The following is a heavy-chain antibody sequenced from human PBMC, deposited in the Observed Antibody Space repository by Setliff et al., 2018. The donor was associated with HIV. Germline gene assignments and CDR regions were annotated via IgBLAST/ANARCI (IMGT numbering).Heavy chain of an antibody. J-gene: IGHJ4*02. CDR2: ISYDGSKK. V-gene: IGHV3-30*04. D-gene: IGHD6-19*01. Sequence: GGSLRLSCAASGFTFSRYGMHWVRQAPGKGLEWVAFISYDGSKKYDADSVKGRFTISRDNAKTSLYLQMNSLRVEDTALYYCATDGSGWSRDHWGQGTLVTVSS. CDR3: ATDGSGWSRDH. CDR1: GFTFSRYG.